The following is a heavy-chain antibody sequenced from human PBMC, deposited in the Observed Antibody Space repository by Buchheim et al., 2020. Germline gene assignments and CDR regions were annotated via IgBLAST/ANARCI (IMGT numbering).Heavy chain of an antibody. CDR2: VKQDGREK. V-gene: IGHV3-7*01. J-gene: IGHJ4*02. Sequence: EVRLVESGGGLVQRGGSLRLSCTASGFTLSYYWMSWIRQAPGKGLEWVASVKQDGREKSYVDSVKGRFTISRDNAKNSLFLQLNNLGGEDTAVYYCAGEGIVAVKPFDYWGQGT. CDR3: AGEGIVAVKPFDY. D-gene: IGHD3-22*01. CDR1: GFTLSYYW.